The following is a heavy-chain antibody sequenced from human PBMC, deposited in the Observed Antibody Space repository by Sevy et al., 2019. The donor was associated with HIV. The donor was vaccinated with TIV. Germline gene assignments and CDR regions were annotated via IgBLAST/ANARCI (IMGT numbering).Heavy chain of an antibody. D-gene: IGHD3-3*01. CDR1: GFTFSSHW. Sequence: GGSLRLSCAVSGFTFSSHWMFWVRQAPGKGLVWVSHIKSHGTITNYADSVKGRFAISRDNTKNTIYLQMNSLRAEDTAVYYCARWQLLQCLEWPSYGLDVWGQGTTVTVSS. CDR2: IKSHGTIT. CDR3: ARWQLLQCLEWPSYGLDV. V-gene: IGHV3-74*01. J-gene: IGHJ6*02.